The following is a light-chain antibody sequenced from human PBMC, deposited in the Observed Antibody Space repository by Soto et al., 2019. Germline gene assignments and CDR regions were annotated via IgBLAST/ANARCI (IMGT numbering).Light chain of an antibody. V-gene: IGKV3-20*01. CDR2: GSS. CDR3: QQYGNSWT. Sequence: EIVLTQSPGTLSLSPGERATLSCRASQSVSSSYLAWYQQKPGQTPRLLIYGSSSRATGIPDRFSGSVSGTDFTLTISRLEPEDFAVYYCQQYGNSWTFGQGTKVEIK. CDR1: QSVSSSY. J-gene: IGKJ1*01.